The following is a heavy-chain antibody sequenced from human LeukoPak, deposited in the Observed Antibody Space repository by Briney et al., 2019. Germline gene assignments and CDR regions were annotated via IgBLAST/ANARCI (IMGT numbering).Heavy chain of an antibody. V-gene: IGHV3-30*18. CDR2: ISYDGSNK. CDR1: GFTFSTYG. CDR3: AKDQEKVVTTFGVGISRGMDV. D-gene: IGHD3-3*01. J-gene: IGHJ6*02. Sequence: PGRSLRLSCAASGFTFSTYGMHWVRQAPGTGLEWVAVISYDGSNKYYADSVKGRFTISRDKSKHTLYLQMNSLRAEDTAVYYCAKDQEKVVTTFGVGISRGMDVWGQGTTVTVSS.